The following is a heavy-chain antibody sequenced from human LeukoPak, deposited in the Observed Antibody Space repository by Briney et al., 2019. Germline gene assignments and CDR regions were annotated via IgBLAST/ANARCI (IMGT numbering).Heavy chain of an antibody. D-gene: IGHD3-16*02. CDR1: GYSFTSYW. CDR3: ARRITFGGVIPDP. V-gene: IGHV5-51*01. Sequence: GESLKISCKRSGYSFTSYWIGWVRQMPGKGLEWMGIIYPGDSDTRYSPSFQGQVTISADKSISTAYLQWSSLKASDTAMYYCARRITFGGVIPDPWGQGTLVTVSS. CDR2: IYPGDSDT. J-gene: IGHJ5*02.